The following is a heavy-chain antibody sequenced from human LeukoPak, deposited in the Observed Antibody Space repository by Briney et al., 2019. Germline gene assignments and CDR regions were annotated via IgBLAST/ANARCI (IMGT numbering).Heavy chain of an antibody. CDR2: ISAYNGNT. V-gene: IGHV1-18*01. J-gene: IGHJ4*02. CDR1: GYTFTSYG. D-gene: IGHD2-21*02. Sequence: ASVKVSCKASGYTFTSYGISWVRQAPGQGLEWMGWISAYNGNTNYAQKLQGRVTMTTDTSTSTAYMELRSLRSDDTAVYYCARDQSACGGDCYPFDYWGQGTLVTVSS. CDR3: ARDQSACGGDCYPFDY.